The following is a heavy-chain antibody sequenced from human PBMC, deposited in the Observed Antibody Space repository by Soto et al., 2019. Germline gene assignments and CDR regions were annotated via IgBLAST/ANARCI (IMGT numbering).Heavy chain of an antibody. CDR1: GFTVNSNY. CDR2: TNTGGTT. Sequence: EVQVLATGGGWIQPGGCLRLSCAASGFTVNSNYMSWVRQAPGEGLQWVSITNTGGTTYYADSVKGRFTVSRDNSKNTLYLQMHSLRAEDTAVYYCTRGDGFILAVWGQGTTVSVSS. V-gene: IGHV3-53*02. CDR3: TRGDGFILAV. J-gene: IGHJ6*02. D-gene: IGHD1-26*01.